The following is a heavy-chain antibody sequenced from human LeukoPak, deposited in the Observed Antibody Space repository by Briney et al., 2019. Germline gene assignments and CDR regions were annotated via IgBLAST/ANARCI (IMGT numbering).Heavy chain of an antibody. V-gene: IGHV4-39*01. CDR3: ARLVVVPAAIGWRYYYYYMDV. D-gene: IGHD2-2*02. CDR1: GGSISSSSYY. CDR2: IYYSGST. Sequence: PSETLSLTCTVSGGSISSSSYYWGWIRQPPGKGLEWIGSIYYSGSTYYNPSLKSRVTISVDTSKNQFSLKLSSVTAADTAVYYCARLVVVPAAIGWRYYYYYMDVWGKGTTVTVSS. J-gene: IGHJ6*03.